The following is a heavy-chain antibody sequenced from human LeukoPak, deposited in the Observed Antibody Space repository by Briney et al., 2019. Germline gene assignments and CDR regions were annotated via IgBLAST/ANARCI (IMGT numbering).Heavy chain of an antibody. V-gene: IGHV4-34*01. CDR1: GGSFSGYY. D-gene: IGHD6-13*01. CDR3: ARGRRVAAGLFYYYYYYYMDV. Sequence: SETLSLTCAVYGGSFSGYYWSWIRQPPGKGLEWIGEINHSGSTNYNPSLKSRVTISVDMSKNQFSLKLSSVTAADTAVYYCARGRRVAAGLFYYYYYYYMDVWGKGTTVTVSS. CDR2: INHSGST. J-gene: IGHJ6*03.